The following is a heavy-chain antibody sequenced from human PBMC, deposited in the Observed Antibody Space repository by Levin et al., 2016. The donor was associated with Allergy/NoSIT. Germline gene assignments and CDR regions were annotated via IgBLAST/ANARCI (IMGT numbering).Heavy chain of an antibody. J-gene: IGHJ4*02. CDR3: ARLDAGITLTRGVIPLHFDY. CDR2: IYYSGST. Sequence: WIRQPPGKGLEWIGNIYYSGSTNYNPSLKSRVTMSVDTSKNQFSLKLRSVTAADTAVYYCARLDAGITLTRGVIPLHFDYWGQGTLVTVSS. V-gene: IGHV4-59*01. D-gene: IGHD3-10*01.